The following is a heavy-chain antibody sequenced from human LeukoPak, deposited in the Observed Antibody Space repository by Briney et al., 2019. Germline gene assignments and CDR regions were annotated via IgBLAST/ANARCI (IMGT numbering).Heavy chain of an antibody. CDR1: GGTFSSYA. CDR2: IIPIFGTA. J-gene: IGHJ6*02. V-gene: IGHV1-69*13. CDR3: ARDLAAYCGGDCYPYNYYYYYGMDV. Sequence: SVKVSCKASGGTFSSYAISWVRQAPGQGLEWMGGIIPIFGTANYAQKFQGRVTITADESTSTAYMELSSLRSEDTAVYYCARDLAAYCGGDCYPYNYYYYYGMDVWGQETTVTVSS. D-gene: IGHD2-21*02.